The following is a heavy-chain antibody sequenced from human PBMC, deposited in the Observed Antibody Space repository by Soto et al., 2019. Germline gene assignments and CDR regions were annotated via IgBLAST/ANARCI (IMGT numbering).Heavy chain of an antibody. CDR2: IFYSGTT. CDR1: GDSISSADYY. Sequence: QVQLQESGPGLVRPSQTLSLTCTVSGDSISSADYYWSWIRQTPGKGLEWIGHIFYSGTTYYNPALKSRLTISVDTSTNHFSLRLTSVNAADTAVYYCARDLWVEPELYYYGIDVWGQGTTVTVSS. V-gene: IGHV4-30-4*01. CDR3: ARDLWVEPELYYYGIDV. D-gene: IGHD1-1*01. J-gene: IGHJ6*02.